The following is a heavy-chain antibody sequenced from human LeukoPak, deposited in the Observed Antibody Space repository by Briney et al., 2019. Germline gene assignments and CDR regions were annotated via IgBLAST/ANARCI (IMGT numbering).Heavy chain of an antibody. J-gene: IGHJ4*02. D-gene: IGHD6-13*01. V-gene: IGHV3-30*03. CDR1: GFTFSSYG. CDR2: ISYDGSNK. Sequence: PGRSLRLSCAASGFTFSSYGMHWVRQAPGKGLEWVAVISYDGSNKYYADSVKGRFTISRDNAKNSLYLQMNSLRAEDTAVYYCAREIAAAGYVDYWGQGTLVTVSS. CDR3: AREIAAAGYVDY.